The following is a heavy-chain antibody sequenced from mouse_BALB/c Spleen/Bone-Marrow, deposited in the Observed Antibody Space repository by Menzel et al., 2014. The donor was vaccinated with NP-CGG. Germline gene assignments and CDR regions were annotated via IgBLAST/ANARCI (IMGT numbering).Heavy chain of an antibody. V-gene: IGHV1-7*01. Sequence: QVQLQQSGAELAKPGASVKMSCKASGYTFTSYWMHWIKQRPGQGLEWIGYITPSTGYIEYNQKFKDEATLTADKSSSTAYMQLSSLTSEDSAVYYCARPRFAYWGQGTLVTVSA. J-gene: IGHJ3*01. CDR1: GYTFTSYW. CDR2: ITPSTGYI. CDR3: ARPRFAY.